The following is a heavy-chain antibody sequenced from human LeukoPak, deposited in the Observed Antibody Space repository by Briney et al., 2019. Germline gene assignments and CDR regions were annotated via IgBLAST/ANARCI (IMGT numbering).Heavy chain of an antibody. CDR3: ASGIAAAGVHFDY. J-gene: IGHJ4*02. CDR2: INSDGSST. D-gene: IGHD6-13*01. CDR1: GFTFSSYW. V-gene: IGHV3-74*01. Sequence: GGSLRLSCAASGFTFSSYWMHWVRQAPGKGLVWVSRINSDGSSTSYADSVKGRFTISRDNAKNTLYLQMNSLRAEDTAVYYCASGIAAAGVHFDYWGQGALVTVSS.